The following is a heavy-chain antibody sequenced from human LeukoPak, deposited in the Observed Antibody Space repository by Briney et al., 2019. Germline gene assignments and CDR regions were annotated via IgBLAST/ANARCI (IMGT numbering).Heavy chain of an antibody. CDR3: AREEGTLLAAFDI. V-gene: IGHV3-30-3*01. D-gene: IGHD1-14*01. J-gene: IGHJ3*02. Sequence: GRSLRLSCAASGFTFSSYAVHWVRQAPGKGLEWVAVISYDGSNKYYADSVKGRFTISRDNSKNTLYLQMNSLRAEDTAVYYCAREEGTLLAAFDIWGQGTMVTVSS. CDR2: ISYDGSNK. CDR1: GFTFSSYA.